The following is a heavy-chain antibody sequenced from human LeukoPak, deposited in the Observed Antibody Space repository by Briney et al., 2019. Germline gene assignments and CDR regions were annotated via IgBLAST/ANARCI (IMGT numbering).Heavy chain of an antibody. CDR2: IYYSGST. CDR3: ARTAGSQAEHFQH. CDR1: GGSISSSSYY. D-gene: IGHD1-1*01. V-gene: IGHV4-39*07. Sequence: SETLSLTCTVSGGSISSSSYYWGWIRQPPGKGLEWIGSIYYSGSTYYNPSLKSRVTISVDTSKNQFSLKLSSVTAADTAVYYCARTAGSQAEHFQHWGQGTLVTVSS. J-gene: IGHJ1*01.